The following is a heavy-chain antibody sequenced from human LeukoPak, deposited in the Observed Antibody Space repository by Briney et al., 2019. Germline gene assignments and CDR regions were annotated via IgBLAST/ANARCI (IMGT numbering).Heavy chain of an antibody. Sequence: GGSLRLSCAASGFTFSSYAMSWVRQAPGKGLEWVSAISGSGGSTYYADSVKGRFTISRDNSKNTLYLQMNSLRAEDTAVYYCAKGYDSGGYYFPAPGHWGQGTLVTVSS. D-gene: IGHD3-22*01. CDR2: ISGSGGST. CDR1: GFTFSSYA. CDR3: AKGYDSGGYYFPAPGH. J-gene: IGHJ1*01. V-gene: IGHV3-23*01.